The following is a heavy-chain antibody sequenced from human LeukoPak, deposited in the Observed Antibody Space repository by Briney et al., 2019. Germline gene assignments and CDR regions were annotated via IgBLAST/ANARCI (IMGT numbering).Heavy chain of an antibody. CDR1: GGSISGYY. CDR2: IYTSGST. V-gene: IGHV4-4*07. D-gene: IGHD3-10*01. J-gene: IGHJ3*02. CDR3: ARGPYYGSLISSPREEAFDI. Sequence: PSETLSLTCTVSGGSISGYYWNWIREPAGKGLEWIGRIYTSGSTNYNPSLKSRVTMSVDTSKNQFSLKLSSVTAADTAVYYCARGPYYGSLISSPREEAFDIWGQGTMVTVSS.